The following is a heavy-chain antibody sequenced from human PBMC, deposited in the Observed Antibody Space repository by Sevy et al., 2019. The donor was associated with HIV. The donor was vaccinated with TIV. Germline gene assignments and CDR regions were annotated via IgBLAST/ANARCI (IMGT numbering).Heavy chain of an antibody. CDR3: ARGATVIAAAGSGYNWFDP. V-gene: IGHV3-30-3*01. CDR2: ISYDGSNK. D-gene: IGHD6-13*01. Sequence: GSLRLSCAASGFTFSSYAMHWVRQAPGKGLEWVAVISYDGSNKYYADSVKGRFTISRDNSKNTLYLQMNSLRAEDTAVYYCARGATVIAAAGSGYNWFDPWGQGTLVTVSS. J-gene: IGHJ5*02. CDR1: GFTFSSYA.